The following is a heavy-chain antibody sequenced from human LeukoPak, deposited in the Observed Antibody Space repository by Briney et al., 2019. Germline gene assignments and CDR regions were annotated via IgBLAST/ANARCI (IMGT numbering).Heavy chain of an antibody. CDR3: AREGTTTSFDY. D-gene: IGHD1-26*01. V-gene: IGHV3-30*02. Sequence: HPGGSLRLSRAASGFTFSSYGMHWVRQAPGKGLEGVAFIRYDGSNKYYADSVKGRFTISRDNSRNTLYLQMNSLRAEDTAVYYCAREGTTTSFDYWGQGTLVTVSS. CDR1: GFTFSSYG. CDR2: IRYDGSNK. J-gene: IGHJ4*02.